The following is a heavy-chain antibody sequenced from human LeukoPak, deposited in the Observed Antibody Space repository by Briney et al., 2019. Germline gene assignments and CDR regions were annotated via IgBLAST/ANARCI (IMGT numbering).Heavy chain of an antibody. D-gene: IGHD6-19*01. CDR1: GFTFSSYS. CDR2: ISSSSSTI. V-gene: IGHV3-48*01. CDR3: AKDDLGIAVAGHGWFDP. J-gene: IGHJ5*02. Sequence: PGGSLRLSCAASGFTFSSYSMNWVRQAPGKGLEWVSYISSSSSTIYYADSVKGRFTISRDNAKNSLYLQMNSLRAEDTAVYYCAKDDLGIAVAGHGWFDPWGQGTLVTVSS.